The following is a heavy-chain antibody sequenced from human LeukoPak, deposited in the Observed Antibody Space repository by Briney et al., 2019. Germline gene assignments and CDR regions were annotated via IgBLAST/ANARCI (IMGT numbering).Heavy chain of an antibody. CDR3: ARDNAGTPYYFDY. Sequence: GGSLTLSCPASGFTFSSYSMNWVRQSPGKGLEWVSSISGSSSYIYYADSVKGRFTISRDNAKNSLYLQMNSLRAEDSAVYYCARDNAGTPYYFDYWGQGALVTVCS. CDR1: GFTFSSYS. V-gene: IGHV3-21*01. D-gene: IGHD1-14*01. CDR2: ISGSSSYI. J-gene: IGHJ4*02.